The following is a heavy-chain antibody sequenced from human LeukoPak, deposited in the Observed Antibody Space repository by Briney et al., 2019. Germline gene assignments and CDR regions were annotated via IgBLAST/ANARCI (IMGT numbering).Heavy chain of an antibody. CDR3: ARGLGYCTSTTCLLPFDY. D-gene: IGHD2-2*01. V-gene: IGHV3-53*01. J-gene: IGHJ4*02. CDR1: GFTVSTYY. CDR2: IYSGGST. Sequence: GGSLTLSCAASGFTVSTYYMTWVRQAPGKGLECVSVIYSGGSTYYADSVKGRFTVSRDNSKNTLYLQMNSLRAEDTAMYYCARGLGYCTSTTCLLPFDYWGQGTLVTVSS.